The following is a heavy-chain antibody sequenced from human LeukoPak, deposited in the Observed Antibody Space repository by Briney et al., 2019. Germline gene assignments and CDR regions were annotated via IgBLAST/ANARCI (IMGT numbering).Heavy chain of an antibody. CDR2: ISDSGGIT. J-gene: IGHJ4*02. CDR3: AKEIRLVEKLFDY. CDR1: GFTFSSYS. V-gene: IGHV3-23*01. Sequence: GGSLRLSCAASGFTFSSYSMSWVRQGPGKGLEWVSVISDSGGITYYADSVKGRFTISRDNSKNTLYLQMNSLRAEDTAVYYCAKEIRLVEKLFDYWGQGTLVTVSS. D-gene: IGHD6-19*01.